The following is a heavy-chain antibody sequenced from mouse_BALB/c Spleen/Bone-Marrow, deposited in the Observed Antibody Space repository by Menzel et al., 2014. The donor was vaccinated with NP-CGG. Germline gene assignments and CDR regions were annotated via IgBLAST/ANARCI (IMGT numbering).Heavy chain of an antibody. CDR1: GFNIKDTY. CDR2: IDPASGNI. CDR3: ASLTGTFDF. J-gene: IGHJ2*01. V-gene: IGHV14-3*02. Sequence: EVKLMESGTDLVKPGASVKLSCTASGFNIKDTYMHWVKQRPEQGLDWIGRIDPASGNIQYDPKFQGRAAITADTSSNTAYLQLSSLTSEDTAVYYCASLTGTFDFWGQGTPLTGSS. D-gene: IGHD4-1*01.